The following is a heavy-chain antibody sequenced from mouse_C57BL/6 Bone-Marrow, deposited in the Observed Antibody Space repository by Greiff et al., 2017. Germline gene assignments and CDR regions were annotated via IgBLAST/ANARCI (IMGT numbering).Heavy chain of an antibody. V-gene: IGHV5-16*01. Sequence: EVQLVESEGGLVQPGSSMKLSCTASGFTFSDYYMAWVRQVPEKGLEWVANINYDGSSTYYLDSLKSRFIISRDNAKNILYLQMSSLKSEDTATYYWAREGFDYYGSSYAMDYWGQGTSVTVSS. D-gene: IGHD1-1*01. CDR3: AREGFDYYGSSYAMDY. CDR2: INYDGSST. J-gene: IGHJ4*01. CDR1: GFTFSDYY.